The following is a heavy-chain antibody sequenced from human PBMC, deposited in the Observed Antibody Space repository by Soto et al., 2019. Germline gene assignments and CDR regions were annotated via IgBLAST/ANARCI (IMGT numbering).Heavy chain of an antibody. Sequence: QLQLQESGPGLVRPSQTLSLTCSFSGGSISSGDYYWTWIRQPPGEVLEWIGYIYSSGITNFNPSLKSRLAMSVDTSNNHFALRLNSLTAADTAVYYCARGVLEAPTRFFDFWNPFVDVWGQGTTVIVSS. CDR1: GGSISSGDYY. CDR2: IYSSGIT. CDR3: ARGVLEAPTRFFDFWNPFVDV. D-gene: IGHD3-3*01. V-gene: IGHV4-30-4*01. J-gene: IGHJ6*02.